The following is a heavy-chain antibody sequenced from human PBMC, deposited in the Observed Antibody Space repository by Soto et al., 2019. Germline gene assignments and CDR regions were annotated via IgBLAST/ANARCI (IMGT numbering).Heavy chain of an antibody. J-gene: IGHJ6*02. V-gene: IGHV3-74*01. Sequence: EVQLVESGGGLIQPGGSLRLSCAASGFTLSNYWMHWVRQVPGKGLVWVSRIASDGSSTTYADSVKGRFTFSRDNAKKNVQLQMNSPRAEETAGYYFTREPHLYDSSGSWADYYYGLDVWGQGTTVTVSS. D-gene: IGHD3-22*01. CDR3: TREPHLYDSSGSWADYYYGLDV. CDR2: IASDGSST. CDR1: GFTLSNYW.